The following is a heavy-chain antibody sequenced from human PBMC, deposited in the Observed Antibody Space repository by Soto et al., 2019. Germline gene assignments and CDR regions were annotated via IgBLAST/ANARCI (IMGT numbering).Heavy chain of an antibody. J-gene: IGHJ4*02. Sequence: QVQLVESGGGLVKPGGSLRLSCAASGFTFSGYNMSWIRQAPGKGLEWVSYITSSGSNTFDAESVKGRFTISRDNTMNLLYLQMNSLSAEDTAVYYCARRVTISSAHHFDHWGQGTLVTVSS. CDR3: ARRVTISSAHHFDH. D-gene: IGHD6-6*01. CDR2: ITSSGSNT. CDR1: GFTFSGYN. V-gene: IGHV3-11*01.